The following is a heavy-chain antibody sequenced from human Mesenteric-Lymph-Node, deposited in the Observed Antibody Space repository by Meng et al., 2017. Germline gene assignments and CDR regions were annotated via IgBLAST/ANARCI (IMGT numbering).Heavy chain of an antibody. J-gene: IGHJ1*01. V-gene: IGHV3-74*01. CDR1: GFTLSDHW. CDR2: INSDGSDP. D-gene: IGHD3-22*01. CDR3: ARVGYYDSSNYYAYFKY. Sequence: GESLKISCSASGFTLSDHWMHWVRQAPGKGLVWVSRINSDGSDPTYADSVKGRFTISRDNAKNTLYLQMNSLRDEDTAVYYCARVGYYDSSNYYAYFKYWGQGTLVTVSS.